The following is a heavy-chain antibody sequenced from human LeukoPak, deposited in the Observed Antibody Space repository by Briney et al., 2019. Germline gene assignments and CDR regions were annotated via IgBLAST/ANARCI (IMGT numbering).Heavy chain of an antibody. D-gene: IGHD3-22*01. Sequence: PGGSLRFFCAASGFTFSSYSMNWVRQAPGKGLEWVSYISSSSSTIYYADSVKGRFTISRDNAKNSLYLQMNSLRAEDTAVYYCARNAYYYDSIGYYFDYWGQGTLVTVSS. CDR3: ARNAYYYDSIGYYFDY. CDR1: GFTFSSYS. V-gene: IGHV3-48*01. J-gene: IGHJ4*02. CDR2: ISSSSSTI.